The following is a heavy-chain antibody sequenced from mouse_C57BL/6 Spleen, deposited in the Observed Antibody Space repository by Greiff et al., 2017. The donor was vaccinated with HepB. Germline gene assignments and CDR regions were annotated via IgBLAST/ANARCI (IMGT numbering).Heavy chain of an antibody. V-gene: IGHV5-9-1*02. D-gene: IGHD4-1*01. CDR3: TRGPITGYFDY. Sequence: DVHLVESGEGLVKPGGSLKLSCAASGFTFSSYAMSWVRQTPEKRLEWVAYISSGGDYIYYADTVKGRFTISRDNARNTLYLQMSSLKSEDTAMYYCTRGPITGYFDYWGQGTTLTVSS. CDR1: GFTFSSYA. CDR2: ISSGGDYI. J-gene: IGHJ2*01.